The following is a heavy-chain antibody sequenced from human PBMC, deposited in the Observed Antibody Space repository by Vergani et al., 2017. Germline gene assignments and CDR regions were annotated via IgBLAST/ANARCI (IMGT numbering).Heavy chain of an antibody. CDR2: IYPGDSEV. J-gene: IGHJ3*01. D-gene: IGHD3-10*01. CDR1: GYIFSNFW. V-gene: IGHV5-51*01. CDR3: ASGGHGSENGGALQL. Sequence: EKQLVQSGSETKKPGESLKISCQAFGYIFSNFWIGWVRQRPGRGLEWMVSIYPGDSEVKSNPTFRGQVIFSVDTSVNTAYLQWRSLQASDTATYFCASGGHGSENGGALQLWGQGTNITVSS.